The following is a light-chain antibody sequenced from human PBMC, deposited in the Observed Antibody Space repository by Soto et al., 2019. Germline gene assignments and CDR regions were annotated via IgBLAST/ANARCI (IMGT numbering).Light chain of an antibody. CDR1: QSVSSSY. CDR2: GAS. Sequence: EIVFTQSPGTLSLSPGERATLSCNASQSVSSSYLAWYQQKPGQAPRLLIYGASSRATGIPDRFSGSGSGTDFTLTISSLEPEDFAVYYRQQRSNWPLTSGGGTKVDIK. CDR3: QQRSNWPLT. V-gene: IGKV3D-20*02. J-gene: IGKJ4*01.